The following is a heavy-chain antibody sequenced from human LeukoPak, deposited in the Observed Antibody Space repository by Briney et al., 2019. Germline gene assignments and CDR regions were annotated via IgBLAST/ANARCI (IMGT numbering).Heavy chain of an antibody. CDR2: ISSNGGST. J-gene: IGHJ6*03. CDR1: GFTFSSYA. D-gene: IGHD7-27*01. V-gene: IGHV3-64*01. CDR3: ARDSKLGAAYYYYMDV. Sequence: GGSLRLSCAASGFTFSSYAMHWVRQAPGKGLEYVSAISSNGGSTYYANSVKGRFTISRDNSKNTLYLQMGSLRAEDMAVYYCARDSKLGAAYYYYMDVWGKGTTVTVSS.